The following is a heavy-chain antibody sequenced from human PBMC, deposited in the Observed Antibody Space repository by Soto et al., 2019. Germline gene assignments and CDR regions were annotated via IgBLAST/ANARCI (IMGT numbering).Heavy chain of an antibody. CDR2: IYWDDDK. CDR1: GGSVSSSNW. V-gene: IGHV2-5*08. CDR3: VRTTVTTPVDY. J-gene: IGHJ4*02. D-gene: IGHD4-17*01. Sequence: TLSLTCAVSGGSVSSSNWWSWVRQPPGKALEWLALIYWDDDKRYSPSLKSRPTITKDTSKNQVVLTMTNMDPVDTATYYCVRTTVTTPVDYWGQGTLVTVSS.